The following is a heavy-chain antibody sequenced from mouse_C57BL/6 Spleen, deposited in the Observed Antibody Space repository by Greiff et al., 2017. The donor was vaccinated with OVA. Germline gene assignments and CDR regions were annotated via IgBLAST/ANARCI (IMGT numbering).Heavy chain of an antibody. CDR1: GYTFTSYW. D-gene: IGHD2-2*01. J-gene: IGHJ2*01. CDR2: IDPSDSYT. CDR3: ARRGTMVTTGFDY. V-gene: IGHV1-69*01. Sequence: QVQLQQPGAELVMPGASVKLSCKASGYTFTSYWMHWVKQRPGQGLEWIGEIDPSDSYTNYNQKFKGKSTLTVDKSSSTAYMQLSSLTSEDSAVYYCARRGTMVTTGFDYWGQGTTRTVSS.